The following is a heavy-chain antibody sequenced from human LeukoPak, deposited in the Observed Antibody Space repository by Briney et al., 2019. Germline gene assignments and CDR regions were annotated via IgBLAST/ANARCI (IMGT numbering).Heavy chain of an antibody. CDR3: AKGGYSYGSGFDY. V-gene: IGHV3-21*04. D-gene: IGHD5-18*01. CDR1: GFTFSSYS. Sequence: GGSLRLSCAASGFTFSSYSMNWVRQAPGKGLEWVSSISSSSSYIYYADSVKGRFTISRDNAKNSLYLQMNSLRAEDMALYYCAKGGYSYGSGFDYWGQGTLVTVSS. J-gene: IGHJ4*02. CDR2: ISSSSSYI.